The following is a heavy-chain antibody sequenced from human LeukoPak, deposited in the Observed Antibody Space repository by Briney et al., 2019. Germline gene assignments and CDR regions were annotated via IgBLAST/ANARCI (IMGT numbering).Heavy chain of an antibody. CDR3: ARVGSIVGATRRYYFDY. V-gene: IGHV4-59*08. CDR1: GFTFSDYY. CDR2: IYYSGST. D-gene: IGHD1-26*01. J-gene: IGHJ4*02. Sequence: GSLRLSCAASGFTFSDYYMSWIRQPPGKGLEWIGYIYYSGSTNYNPSLKSRVTISVDTSKNQFSLKLSSVTAADTAVYYCARVGSIVGATRRYYFDYWGQGTLVTVSS.